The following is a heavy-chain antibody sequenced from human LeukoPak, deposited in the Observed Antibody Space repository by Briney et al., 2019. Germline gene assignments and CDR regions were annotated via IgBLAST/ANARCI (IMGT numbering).Heavy chain of an antibody. D-gene: IGHD3-22*01. CDR3: ARGYYSDRSGYQGYSSDY. CDR1: GYTFTTYD. Sequence: ASVKVSCKASGYTFTTYDIDWVRQATGQGLEWMGWMNPNSGNTGYAQKFQGRVTMTRNTSISTAYMELSSLRSEDTAVYYCARGYYSDRSGYQGYSSDYWGQGTLVSVSS. CDR2: MNPNSGNT. J-gene: IGHJ4*02. V-gene: IGHV1-8*01.